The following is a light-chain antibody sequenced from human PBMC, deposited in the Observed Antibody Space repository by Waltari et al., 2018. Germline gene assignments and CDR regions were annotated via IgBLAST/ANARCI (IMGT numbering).Light chain of an antibody. Sequence: DIQMTQSPSSLSASIGDRGTISCRASQFFSSYLNWFQQKPGKAPKLLIYATASLQSGVPSRFSGAGAGTDFTLTISSLQPDDFATYYCQQSYTSPPTFGQGTNVEIK. CDR2: ATA. J-gene: IGKJ1*01. CDR3: QQSYTSPPT. V-gene: IGKV1-39*01. CDR1: QFFSSY.